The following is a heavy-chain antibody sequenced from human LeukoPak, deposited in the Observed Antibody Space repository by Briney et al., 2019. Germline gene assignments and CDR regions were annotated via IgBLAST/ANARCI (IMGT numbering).Heavy chain of an antibody. CDR1: GFSFSDAW. CDR2: IRSKTDSETT. CDR3: TTGRFPPRY. J-gene: IGHJ4*02. V-gene: IGHV3-15*01. Sequence: GGSLRLSCVVSGFSFSDAWMSWVRQAPGKGLEWIGRIRSKTDSETTEYAAPVKRRFSISRDDSKKMLYLQMNSLKTEDTAVYYCTTGRFPPRYWGQGTLVTVSS. D-gene: IGHD3-3*01.